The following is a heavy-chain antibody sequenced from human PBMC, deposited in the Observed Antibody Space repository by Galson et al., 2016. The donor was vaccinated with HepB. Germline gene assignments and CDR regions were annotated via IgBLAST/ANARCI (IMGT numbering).Heavy chain of an antibody. D-gene: IGHD6-19*01. Sequence: SLRLSCAASGFKFSSYAMHWVRQPPGKGLEWVAVILYDGTTKYYTDSMKGRFTTSRDNSKNTLYLQMNRLRPEDTAVYYCARDRGSGWEGNFDYFDYWGQGTLVTISS. J-gene: IGHJ4*02. V-gene: IGHV3-30-3*01. CDR1: GFKFSSYA. CDR3: ARDRGSGWEGNFDYFDY. CDR2: ILYDGTTK.